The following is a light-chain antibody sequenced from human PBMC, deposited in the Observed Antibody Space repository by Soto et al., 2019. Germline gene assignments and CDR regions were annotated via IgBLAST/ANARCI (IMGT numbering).Light chain of an antibody. V-gene: IGLV2-14*03. CDR3: TSWTTSTTMI. CDR2: DVN. CDR1: RSDIGAYNF. J-gene: IGLJ2*01. Sequence: QSVLTNPPPLFGSPGQWTTISCPGTRSDIGAYNFVSWYQQHPGKAPKLMLYDVNIRPSGVSNRFSGSKSGNTASLTISGLQAEDEADYYCTSWTTSTTMIFGGGTKVTVL.